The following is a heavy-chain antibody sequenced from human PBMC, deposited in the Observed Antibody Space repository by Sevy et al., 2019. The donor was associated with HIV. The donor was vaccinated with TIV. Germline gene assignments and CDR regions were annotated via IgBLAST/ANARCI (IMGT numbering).Heavy chain of an antibody. V-gene: IGHV3-7*01. J-gene: IGHJ4*02. Sequence: GESLKISCAASGFTFSKYWMGWVRQAPGKGLEWGANIKQDAGQKYYVDSGKGRFTISRDNAKNSLYLQMDSLRAEDTAVYFCARDDGNYYFHYWGRGTLVTVSS. D-gene: IGHD1-7*01. CDR2: IKQDAGQK. CDR3: ARDDGNYYFHY. CDR1: GFTFSKYW.